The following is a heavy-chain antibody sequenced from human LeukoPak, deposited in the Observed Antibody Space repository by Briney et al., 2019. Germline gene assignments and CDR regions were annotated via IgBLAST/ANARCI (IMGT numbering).Heavy chain of an antibody. CDR1: GGSISSSSYY. J-gene: IGHJ4*02. V-gene: IGHV4-39*07. CDR3: ARDDVDTPIFDY. Sequence: SETLSLTCTVSGGSISSSSYYWGWIRQPPGKGLEWNGSIYYSGSTYYNPSLKSRVTISVDTSKNQFSLKLSSVTAADTAVYYCARDDVDTPIFDYLGQGTLVTVSS. CDR2: IYYSGST. D-gene: IGHD5-18*01.